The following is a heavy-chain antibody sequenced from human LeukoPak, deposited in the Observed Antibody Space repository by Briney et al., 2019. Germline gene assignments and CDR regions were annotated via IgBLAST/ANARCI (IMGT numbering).Heavy chain of an antibody. CDR1: GFTFSSYS. CDR3: ARDPRGEAGHVNFDY. D-gene: IGHD3-10*01. Sequence: GGSLRLSCAASGFTFSSYSMNWVRQAPGKGLEWVSSISSSSSYIYYADSVKGRFTISRDNAKNSLYLQMNSLRAEDTAVYYCARDPRGEAGHVNFDYWGQGTLVTVSS. CDR2: ISSSSSYI. J-gene: IGHJ4*02. V-gene: IGHV3-21*01.